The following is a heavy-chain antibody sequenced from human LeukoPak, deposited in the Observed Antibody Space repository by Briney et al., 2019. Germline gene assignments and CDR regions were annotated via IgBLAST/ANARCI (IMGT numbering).Heavy chain of an antibody. J-gene: IGHJ6*02. CDR2: IYAGGST. Sequence: GGSLRLSCAASGFTVSSSYMSWVRQAPGKGLEWVSVIYAGGSTYYADSVKGRFTISRDNSKNTLYLQMNSLRAEDTAVFYCAREASDGGYYYYGMDVWGQGTTATVSS. CDR1: GFTVSSSY. V-gene: IGHV3-53*01. D-gene: IGHD5-24*01. CDR3: AREASDGGYYYYGMDV.